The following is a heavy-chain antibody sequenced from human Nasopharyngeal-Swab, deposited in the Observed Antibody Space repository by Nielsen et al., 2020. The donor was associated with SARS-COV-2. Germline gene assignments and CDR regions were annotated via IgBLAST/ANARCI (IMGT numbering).Heavy chain of an antibody. CDR3: VKDTTYFHYMDV. Sequence: GGSLRLSCAASGFTFISYAMSWVRQAPGKGLEWVSTIGASGGRTYYADSVRGRLTISRDDSRSTLYLQMNSLRAEDTAVYYCVKDTTYFHYMDVWGKGTTVTVSS. D-gene: IGHD2/OR15-2a*01. CDR1: GFTFISYA. CDR2: IGASGGRT. V-gene: IGHV3-23*01. J-gene: IGHJ6*03.